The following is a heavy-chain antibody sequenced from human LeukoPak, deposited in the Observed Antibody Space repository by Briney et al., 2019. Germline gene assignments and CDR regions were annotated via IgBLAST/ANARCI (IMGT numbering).Heavy chain of an antibody. CDR2: IYHSGST. D-gene: IGHD4-23*01. CDR3: ARDRGSDYDGDWFDP. V-gene: IGHV4-4*02. J-gene: IGHJ5*02. CDR1: GGSISSSNW. Sequence: SGTLSLTCAVSGGSISSSNWWSWVRQPPGKGLEWIGEIYHSGSTNYNPSLKSRVTISVDKSKNQFSLKLSSVTAADTAVYYCARDRGSDYDGDWFDPWGQGTLVTVSS.